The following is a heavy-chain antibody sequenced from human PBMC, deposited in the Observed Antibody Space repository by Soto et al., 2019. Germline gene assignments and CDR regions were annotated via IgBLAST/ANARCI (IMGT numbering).Heavy chain of an antibody. CDR1: GFTFSSDS. CDR2: ISYDGSNK. CDR3: SREASGWDDAFEI. Sequence: QVQLVESGGGVVQPGRSLRLSCAASGFTFSSDSMHWVRQAPGKGLEWVAFISYDGSNKYYADSVNGRFTISRDNSKNTLYLQMNSLRAEDTALYFCSREASGWDDAFEIWGQGTMVTVSS. J-gene: IGHJ3*02. D-gene: IGHD6-19*01. V-gene: IGHV3-30-3*01.